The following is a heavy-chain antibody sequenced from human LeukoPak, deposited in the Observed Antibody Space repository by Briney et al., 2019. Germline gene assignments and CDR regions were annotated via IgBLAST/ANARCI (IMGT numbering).Heavy chain of an antibody. Sequence: PGGSLRLSCAASGFTFSDYYMSWIRQAPGKGLEWVSYISSSGSTIYYADSVKGRFTISRDNAKNSLYLQMNSLRAEDTAVYYCARAIGGENYYGSGSYYPHWFDPWGQGTLVTVSS. J-gene: IGHJ5*02. CDR2: ISSSGSTI. CDR3: ARAIGGENYYGSGSYYPHWFDP. D-gene: IGHD3-10*01. CDR1: GFTFSDYY. V-gene: IGHV3-11*04.